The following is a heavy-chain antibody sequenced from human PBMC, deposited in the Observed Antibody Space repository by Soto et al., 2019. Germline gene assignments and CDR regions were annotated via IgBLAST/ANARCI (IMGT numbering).Heavy chain of an antibody. Sequence: GTSVKLTCKDSGYALTGNYMHWVRQAPGQGLEWMGWINPNSGGTNYAQKFQGWVTMTRDTSISTAYMELSRLRSDDTAVYYCARGKSIAARDYYYYYMDVWGKGTTVTVSS. CDR2: INPNSGGT. V-gene: IGHV1-2*04. J-gene: IGHJ6*03. D-gene: IGHD6-6*01. CDR1: GYALTGNY. CDR3: ARGKSIAARDYYYYYMDV.